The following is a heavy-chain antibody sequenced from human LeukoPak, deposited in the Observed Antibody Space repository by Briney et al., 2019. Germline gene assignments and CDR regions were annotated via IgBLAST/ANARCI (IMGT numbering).Heavy chain of an antibody. Sequence: GASVKVSCKASGYTFTSYGISWVRQAPGQGLEWMGWISAYNGNTNYAQKLQGRVTMTTDTSTSTAYMEVSSLRSEDTAIYYCARGLDASLETAYDYWGQGTLVTVSS. CDR3: ARGLDASLETAYDY. CDR1: GYTFTSYG. J-gene: IGHJ4*02. V-gene: IGHV1-18*01. D-gene: IGHD3-3*02. CDR2: ISAYNGNT.